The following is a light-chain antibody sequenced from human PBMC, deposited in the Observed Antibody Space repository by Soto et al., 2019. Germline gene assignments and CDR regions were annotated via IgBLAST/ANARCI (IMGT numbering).Light chain of an antibody. V-gene: IGKV2D-29*01. J-gene: IGKJ5*01. Sequence: IVMTQTPLSLSVTPGHPASISCKSGQSLLHSDGKTSLSWFLQRPGQPPQLLISEVSNRLSGVSVRFSGSDSGTDFTLKISGVEAEDVGVYYCMQTTQLPITFGQGTRLDIK. CDR2: EVS. CDR1: QSLLHSDGKTS. CDR3: MQTTQLPIT.